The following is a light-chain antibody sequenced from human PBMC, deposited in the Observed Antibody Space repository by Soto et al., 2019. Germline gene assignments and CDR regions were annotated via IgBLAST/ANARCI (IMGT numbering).Light chain of an antibody. J-gene: IGKJ1*01. V-gene: IGKV3-20*01. CDR3: QQYGRSPWT. Sequence: EIVLTQSPGTLSLSPGERATLSCRASQSVNSNYLAWYQQKPGQAPRLLIYGPSSRASGIPDRFSGSGSGADFTRTISSLEPEDFAVYYCQQYGRSPWTFGQGTKVEIK. CDR1: QSVNSNY. CDR2: GPS.